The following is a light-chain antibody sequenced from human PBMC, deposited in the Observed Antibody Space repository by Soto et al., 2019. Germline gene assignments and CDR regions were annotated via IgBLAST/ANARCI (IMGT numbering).Light chain of an antibody. J-gene: IGLJ2*01. Sequence: QSVLTQSPSASASLGASVKLTCTLSSGHSNYVIAWHQQQPEKGPRYLMKLNSDGSHRKGDGIPDRFSGSSSGAERYLTXSSLQSEDEADYYCQTWDTGIRVFGGGTKLTVL. CDR3: QTWDTGIRV. V-gene: IGLV4-69*01. CDR2: LNSDGSH. CDR1: SGHSNYV.